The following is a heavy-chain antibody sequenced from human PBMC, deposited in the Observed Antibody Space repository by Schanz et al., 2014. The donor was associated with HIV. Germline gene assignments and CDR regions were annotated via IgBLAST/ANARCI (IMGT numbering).Heavy chain of an antibody. Sequence: EVQMVESGGGLVKAGGSLRLSCAASGFTFSTYNMNWVRQAPGKGLEWVSSISSSSSYIYYADSVKGRFTISRDNAKNSLYLQMNSLRAEDTALYYCAKDNGWPLASYYGMDVWGQGTTVTVSS. J-gene: IGHJ6*02. CDR3: AKDNGWPLASYYGMDV. CDR2: ISSSSSYI. CDR1: GFTFSTYN. D-gene: IGHD6-19*01. V-gene: IGHV3-21*04.